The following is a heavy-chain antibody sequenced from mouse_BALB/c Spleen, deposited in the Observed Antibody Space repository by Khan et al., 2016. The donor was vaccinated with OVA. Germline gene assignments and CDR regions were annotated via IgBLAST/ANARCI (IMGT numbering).Heavy chain of an antibody. Sequence: EVQLQQSGTVLARPGTSVKMSCKASGYTFTSYWMHWVKQRPGQGLEWSGAIYPGNSDTSYNQKFKGKAKLTAVTSTSTAYMELSSLTNEDSAVYYCTRFGYLFAYWGQGTLVTVSA. CDR2: IYPGNSDT. V-gene: IGHV1-5*01. CDR3: TRFGYLFAY. D-gene: IGHD2-2*01. J-gene: IGHJ3*01. CDR1: GYTFTSYW.